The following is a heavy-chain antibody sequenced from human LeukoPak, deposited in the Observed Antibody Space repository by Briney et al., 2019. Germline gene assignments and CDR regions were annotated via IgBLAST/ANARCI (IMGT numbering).Heavy chain of an antibody. Sequence: PGGSLRLSCAASGFTFSTYAMHWVRQAPGKGLDWVADITCDGSTKYYADSVKGRFTISRDNSKNTLYLQMNSLRADETAVEYCARYDARYGMDVWGQGTMVTLSS. V-gene: IGHV3-30-3*01. CDR3: ARYDARYGMDV. CDR2: ITCDGSTK. J-gene: IGHJ6*02. D-gene: IGHD1-1*01. CDR1: GFTFSTYA.